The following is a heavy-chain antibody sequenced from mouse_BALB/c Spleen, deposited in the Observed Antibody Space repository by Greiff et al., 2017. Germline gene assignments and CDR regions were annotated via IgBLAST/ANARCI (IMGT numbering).Heavy chain of an antibody. CDR1: GFAFSSYD. V-gene: IGHV5-12-1*01. J-gene: IGHJ4*01. CDR2: ISSGGGST. D-gene: IGHD1-1*01. CDR3: ARQLLRAMDY. Sequence: EVMLVESGGGLVKPGGSLKLSCAASGFAFSSYDMSWVRQTPEKRLEWVAYISSGGGSTYYPDTVKGRFTISRDNAKNTLYLQMSSLKSEDTAMYYCARQLLRAMDYWGQGTSVTVSS.